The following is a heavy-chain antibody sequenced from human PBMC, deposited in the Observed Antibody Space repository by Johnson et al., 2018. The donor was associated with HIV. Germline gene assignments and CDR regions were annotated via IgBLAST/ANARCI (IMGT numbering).Heavy chain of an antibody. D-gene: IGHD3-22*01. Sequence: VQLVESGGDLVQPGGSLRLSCAASRFTFSSYWMHWVRQVPGKGLVWVSGINSDGSDTRYADSVNGRFTISRDTAKTTLYLQMNSLRAEDTAVYYCAREVNAFDIWGQGTVVTVSS. CDR3: AREVNAFDI. CDR1: RFTFSSYW. J-gene: IGHJ3*02. CDR2: INSDGSDT. V-gene: IGHV3-74*01.